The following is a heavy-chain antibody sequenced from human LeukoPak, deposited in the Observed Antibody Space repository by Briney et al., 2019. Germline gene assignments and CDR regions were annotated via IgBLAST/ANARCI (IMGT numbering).Heavy chain of an antibody. V-gene: IGHV3-33*01. CDR2: IWYDGSNK. D-gene: IGHD3-10*01. Sequence: GGSLRLSCAASGLTFSSYGMHWVRQAPGKGLEWVAVIWYDGSNKYYADSVKGRFTISRDNSKNTLYLQMNSLRVEDTAVYYCARDHGIHFYGAGSFYFDYWGQGTLVTASS. J-gene: IGHJ4*02. CDR1: GLTFSSYG. CDR3: ARDHGIHFYGAGSFYFDY.